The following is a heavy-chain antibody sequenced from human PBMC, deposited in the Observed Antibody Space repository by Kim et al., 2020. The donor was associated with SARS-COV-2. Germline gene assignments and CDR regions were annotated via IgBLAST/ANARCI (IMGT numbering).Heavy chain of an antibody. J-gene: IGHJ6*02. CDR1: GFTFSSYW. CDR3: ARDRAMVRTNYYGMDV. D-gene: IGHD3-10*01. CDR2: IKQDGSEK. Sequence: GGSLRLSCAASGFTFSSYWMSWVRQAPGKGLEWVANIKQDGSEKYYVDSVKGRFTISRDNAKNSLYLQMNSLRAEDTAVYYCARDRAMVRTNYYGMDVWGQGTTVTVSS. V-gene: IGHV3-7*01.